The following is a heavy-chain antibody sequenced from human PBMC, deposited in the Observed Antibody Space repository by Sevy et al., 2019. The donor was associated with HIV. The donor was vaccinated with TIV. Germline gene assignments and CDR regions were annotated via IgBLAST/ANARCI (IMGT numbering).Heavy chain of an antibody. V-gene: IGHV3-21*06. J-gene: IGHJ4*02. CDR2: ISGRSSHI. D-gene: IGHD6-13*01. CDR3: TRARGGVAASGDY. CDR1: GFTFSTYS. Sequence: GGSLRLSCAASGFTFSTYSMNWVRQAPGKGLEWVSSISGRSSHIYYADSVKGRFTVCRDNAKNSVYLQMSSLRAEDTAMYYCTRARGGVAASGDYWGQGTLVTVSS.